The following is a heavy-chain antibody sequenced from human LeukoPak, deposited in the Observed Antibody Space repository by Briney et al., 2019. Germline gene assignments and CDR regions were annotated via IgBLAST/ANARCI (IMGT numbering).Heavy chain of an antibody. V-gene: IGHV3-7*01. CDR1: GFTFSSYG. J-gene: IGHJ3*02. CDR3: ARGGWGLGAFDI. Sequence: GGSLRLSCAASGFTFSSYGMHWVRQAPGKELEWVANIKQDGSEKYYVDSVKGRFTISRDNAKNSLYLQMNSLRAEDTAVYYCARGGWGLGAFDIWGQGTMVTVSS. D-gene: IGHD7-27*01. CDR2: IKQDGSEK.